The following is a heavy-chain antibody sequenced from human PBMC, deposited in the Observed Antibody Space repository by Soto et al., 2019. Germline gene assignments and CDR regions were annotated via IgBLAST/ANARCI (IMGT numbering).Heavy chain of an antibody. D-gene: IGHD4-17*01. CDR3: ARGHDYGGNSDAFDI. V-gene: IGHV1-69*02. CDR2: FIPILGIA. J-gene: IGHJ3*02. CDR1: GGTFSSYT. Sequence: QVQLVQSGAEVKKPGSSVKVSCKASGGTFSSYTISWVRQAPGQGLEWMGGFIPILGIANYAQKFQGRVTITADKSTSTAYMELSSLRSEDTAVYYCARGHDYGGNSDAFDIWGQGTMVTVSS.